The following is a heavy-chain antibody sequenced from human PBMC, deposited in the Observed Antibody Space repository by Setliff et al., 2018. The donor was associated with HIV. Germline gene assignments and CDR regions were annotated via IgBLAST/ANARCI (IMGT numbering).Heavy chain of an antibody. CDR2: VYGDGSYT. Sequence: PRGSLRLSCAASGFSFSSYSMNWVRQAPGKGLELVSAVYGDGSYTYYVDSVKGRFTISRDNSQNALYLQMNSLRVDDTAVYYCVKGAPDYDTNPFYYYFYMHVWGKGTTVTVSS. J-gene: IGHJ6*03. V-gene: IGHV3-23*03. CDR3: VKGAPDYDTNPFYYYFYMHV. D-gene: IGHD4-17*01. CDR1: GFSFSSYS.